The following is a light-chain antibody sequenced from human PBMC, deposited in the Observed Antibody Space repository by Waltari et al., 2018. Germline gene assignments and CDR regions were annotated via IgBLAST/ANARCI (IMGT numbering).Light chain of an antibody. V-gene: IGKV3-11*01. Sequence: DIVLTQSPAILSLSSGERASLSCRASQSVTNYLAWYQQKPGQAPRLLIYDTSNRATGIPARFSGSGFATDFTLTISSLEPDDFAVYYCQQRRNWPLTFGGGTKVEIK. CDR1: QSVTNY. CDR2: DTS. J-gene: IGKJ4*01. CDR3: QQRRNWPLT.